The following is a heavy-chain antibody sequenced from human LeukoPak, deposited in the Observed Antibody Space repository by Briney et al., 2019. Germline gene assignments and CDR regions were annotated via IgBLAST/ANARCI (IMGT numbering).Heavy chain of an antibody. CDR1: GGSITSATYY. J-gene: IGHJ5*02. V-gene: IGHV4-61*02. Sequence: PSETLSLTCSVSGGSITSATYYWTWIRQPAGKGLEWIGRIYSSGNTVYNPSLRSRVTISIDVSKNQFSLKLMSVTATDTAVYYCARSPTSAHNWFDPWGHGILVTVSS. CDR3: ARSPTSAHNWFDP. CDR2: IYSSGNT.